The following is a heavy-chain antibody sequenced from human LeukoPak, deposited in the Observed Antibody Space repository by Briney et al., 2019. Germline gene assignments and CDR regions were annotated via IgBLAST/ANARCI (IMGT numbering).Heavy chain of an antibody. V-gene: IGHV1-24*01. CDR3: ATRDPYYYDSSGYYGTGAFDI. Sequence: GASVKVSCKVSGYTLTELSMHWVRQAPGKGLEWMGGFDPEDGETIYAQKSQGRVTMTEDTSTDTAYMELSSLRSEDTAVYYCATRDPYYYDSSGYYGTGAFDIWGQGTMVTVSS. J-gene: IGHJ3*02. CDR2: FDPEDGET. D-gene: IGHD3-22*01. CDR1: GYTLTELS.